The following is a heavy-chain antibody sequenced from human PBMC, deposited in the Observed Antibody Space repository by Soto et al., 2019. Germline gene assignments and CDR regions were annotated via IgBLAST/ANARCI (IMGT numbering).Heavy chain of an antibody. Sequence: QITLKESGPTLVKPTQTLTLTCTFSGFSLSTSGVGVGWIRQPPGKALEWLALIYWDDDKRYSPSLKSRLTITKDTSKNQVVLTMTNMDPVDTATYYCAHRRRAGEKRGYSYGAPFDYWGQGTLVTVSS. CDR1: GFSLSTSGVG. D-gene: IGHD5-18*01. V-gene: IGHV2-5*02. CDR2: IYWDDDK. J-gene: IGHJ4*02. CDR3: AHRRRAGEKRGYSYGAPFDY.